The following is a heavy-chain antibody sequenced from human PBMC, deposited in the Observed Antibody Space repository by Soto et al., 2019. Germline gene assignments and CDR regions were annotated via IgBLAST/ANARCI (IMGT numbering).Heavy chain of an antibody. CDR2: ISANNGNT. CDR3: ARETYDFWSGSSYGMDV. V-gene: IGHV1-18*01. D-gene: IGHD3-3*01. J-gene: IGHJ6*02. Sequence: ASVKVSCKASGYTFTSYDINWVRQAPGQGLEWMGWISANNGNTNYAQKLQGRVTMTTDTSTSTAYMELRSLRSDDTAVYYCARETYDFWSGSSYGMDVWGQGTTVTVSS. CDR1: GYTFTSYD.